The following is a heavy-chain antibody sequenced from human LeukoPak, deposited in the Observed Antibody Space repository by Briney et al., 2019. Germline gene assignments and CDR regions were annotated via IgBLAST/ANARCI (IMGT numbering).Heavy chain of an antibody. V-gene: IGHV3-48*03. CDR3: ARGPSVGSGWSPDL. CDR1: GFTFRNYE. J-gene: IGHJ5*02. D-gene: IGHD6-19*01. Sequence: PGGSLRLSCAASGFTFRNYEMNWVRQAPERGLEWVSHISSSGSTVYYAYSVKDRFTISRDNAKNSLYLQMNRLRAEDTALYYCARGPSVGSGWSPDLWGQGTLVTVSS. CDR2: ISSSGSTV.